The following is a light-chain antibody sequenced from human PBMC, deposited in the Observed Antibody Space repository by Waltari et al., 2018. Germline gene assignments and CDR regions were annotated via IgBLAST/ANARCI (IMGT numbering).Light chain of an antibody. J-gene: IGKJ1*01. Sequence: EIVLTQSPGTLSLSPGERATLSCRASQSVGRYLAWYQQKPGQAPRLLIYDASTRATVIPDRFSCSGSGTDFSLTISRLESEEFAVYYCQKYVNLPATFGQGTKVEIK. CDR2: DAS. V-gene: IGKV3-20*01. CDR1: QSVGRY. CDR3: QKYVNLPAT.